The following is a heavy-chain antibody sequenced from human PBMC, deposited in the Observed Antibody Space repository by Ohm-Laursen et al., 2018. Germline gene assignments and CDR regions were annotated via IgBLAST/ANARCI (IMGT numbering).Heavy chain of an antibody. CDR2: ISWNSGSI. D-gene: IGHD3-22*01. J-gene: IGHJ6*02. CDR3: TKVSKQDLIGVDYGMDV. Sequence: SLRLSCTASGFTFSSYSMNWVRQAPGKGLEWVSGISWNSGSIDYADSVKGRFTISRDNAKNSLYLQMDSLGTEDTALYYCTKVSKQDLIGVDYGMDVWGQGTTVTVSS. CDR1: GFTFSSYS. V-gene: IGHV3-9*01.